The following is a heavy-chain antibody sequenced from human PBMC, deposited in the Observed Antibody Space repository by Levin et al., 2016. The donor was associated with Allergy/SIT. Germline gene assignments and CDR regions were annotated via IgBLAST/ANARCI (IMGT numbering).Heavy chain of an antibody. CDR1: GFSLSTSGVG. CDR3: AHRRPGLYSKGEYNWFDP. D-gene: IGHD4-11*01. CDR2: IYWDDDK. J-gene: IGHJ5*02. V-gene: IGHV2-5*02. Sequence: SGPTLVKPTQTLTLTCTFSGFSLSTSGVGVGWIRQPPGKALEWLALIYWDDDKRYSPSLKSRLTITKDTSKNQVVLTMTNMDPVDTATYYCAHRRPGLYSKGEYNWFDPWGQGTLVTVSS.